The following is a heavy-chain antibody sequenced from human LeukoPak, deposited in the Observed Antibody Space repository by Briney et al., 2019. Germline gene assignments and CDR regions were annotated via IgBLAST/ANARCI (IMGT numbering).Heavy chain of an antibody. CDR2: IYNSGTT. V-gene: IGHV4-4*07. J-gene: IGHJ4*02. Sequence: NPSETLSLTCTVSAGSIGSYYWSWMRQFAGNGLEWIGRIYNSGTTHYNPSLKSRVTISVDTSKNQISLKLTSVTAADTAVYYCASDGGRSNLAVLWGQGTLVTVSS. CDR3: ASDGGRSNLAVL. D-gene: IGHD6-19*01. CDR1: AGSIGSYY.